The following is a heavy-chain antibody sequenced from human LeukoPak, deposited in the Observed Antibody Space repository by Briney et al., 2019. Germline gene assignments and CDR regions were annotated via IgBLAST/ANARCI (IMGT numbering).Heavy chain of an antibody. CDR2: INPNSGGT. V-gene: IGHV1-2*02. CDR1: GYTFTGYY. CDR3: ARDSPDCSGGSCYYYYYMDV. D-gene: IGHD2-15*01. Sequence: GASVKVSCKASGYTFTGYYMHWVRQAPGQGLEWMGWINPNSGGTNYAQKFQGRVTMTRDTSISTAYMELSRLRSDDTAVYYCARDSPDCSGGSCYYYYYMDVWGKGTTVTVSS. J-gene: IGHJ6*03.